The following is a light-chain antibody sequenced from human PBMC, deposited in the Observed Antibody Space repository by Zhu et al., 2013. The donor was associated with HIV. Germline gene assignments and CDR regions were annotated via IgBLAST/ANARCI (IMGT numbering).Light chain of an antibody. CDR3: HQYSTYPYT. V-gene: IGKV1-27*01. J-gene: IGKJ2*01. CDR2: DAS. Sequence: DIQMTQSPSSLSASVGDRVTITCRASQGIRNYLAWYQQKPGRVPKLLILDASTLQSGVPARFSGHGSGTDFTLVISSLQPEDFVTYYCHQYSTYPYTFGQGTKLEIK. CDR1: QGIRNY.